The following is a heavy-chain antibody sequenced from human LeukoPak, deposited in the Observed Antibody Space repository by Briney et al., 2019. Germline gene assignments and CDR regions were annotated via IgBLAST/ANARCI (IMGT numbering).Heavy chain of an antibody. CDR1: GFTFGDYA. V-gene: IGHV3-49*03. Sequence: GGSLRLSCTASGFTFGDYAMSWFRQAPGKGLEWVCCIRSKGDGGTKEYAVSVKGRFTISRDDSKSIAYLQMNSLKTEDTAVYYCTSTYYYDMGVWGKGTTVTVSS. J-gene: IGHJ6*03. CDR3: TSTYYYDMGV. CDR2: IRSKGDGGTK.